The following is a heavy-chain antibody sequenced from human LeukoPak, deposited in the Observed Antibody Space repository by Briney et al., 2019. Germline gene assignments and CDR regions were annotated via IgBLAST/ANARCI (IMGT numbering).Heavy chain of an antibody. J-gene: IGHJ5*02. Sequence: ASVKVSCKASGYTFNSYGISWVRQAPGQGLEWMGWVSAYNGHTNYAQKFQGRVTMTTDTSTSTASMELRSLRSDDTAVYYCAREIGDIVVVPAAFDPWGQGTLVTVSS. CDR1: GYTFNSYG. CDR3: AREIGDIVVVPAAFDP. V-gene: IGHV1-18*01. CDR2: VSAYNGHT. D-gene: IGHD2-2*01.